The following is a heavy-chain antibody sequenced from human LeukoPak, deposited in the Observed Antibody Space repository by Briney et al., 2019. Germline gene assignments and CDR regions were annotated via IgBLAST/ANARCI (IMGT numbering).Heavy chain of an antibody. J-gene: IGHJ3*02. CDR3: AANYCDFRYDAFVI. Sequence: PGGSLRLSCAASGITFSSYSMNWVRQAPGKGLEWVSSISSSSSYTHYADSVKGRFTMSRDNAKKSLYLQMNSLAAEDTAVYCCAANYCDFRYDAFVIWGQGTVFSVSS. V-gene: IGHV3-21*01. CDR1: GITFSSYS. CDR2: ISSSSSYT. D-gene: IGHD4-17*01.